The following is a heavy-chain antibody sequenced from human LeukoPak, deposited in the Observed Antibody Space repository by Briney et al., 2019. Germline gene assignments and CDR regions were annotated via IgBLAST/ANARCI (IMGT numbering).Heavy chain of an antibody. CDR1: GYTFTIYG. V-gene: IGHV1-18*01. CDR3: ARGRDIVVVPAALPDYYYYYMDV. CDR2: ISAYNGNT. Sequence: ASVTVSCKASGYTFTIYGIGWVRQAPGQGLAWMGWISAYNGNTNYAQKLQGRVTMTTDTSTSTAYMELRSLRSDDTAVYYCARGRDIVVVPAALPDYYYYYMDVWGKGTTVTVSS. J-gene: IGHJ6*03. D-gene: IGHD2-2*02.